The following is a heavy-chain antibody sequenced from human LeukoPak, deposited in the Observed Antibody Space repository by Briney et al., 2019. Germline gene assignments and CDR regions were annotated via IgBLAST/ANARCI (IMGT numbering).Heavy chain of an antibody. D-gene: IGHD1-26*01. Sequence: GGSLRLSCEVSGVSVSSNHMSWVRQAPGKGLEWVATLWSGGNTFYADSVKGRFTISRDTSNNTLFLQLGSLRVEDTAVYYCARGSGSYYPVDYWGQGTLVTVSS. V-gene: IGHV3-66*01. CDR3: ARGSGSYYPVDY. J-gene: IGHJ4*02. CDR2: LWSGGNT. CDR1: GVSVSSNH.